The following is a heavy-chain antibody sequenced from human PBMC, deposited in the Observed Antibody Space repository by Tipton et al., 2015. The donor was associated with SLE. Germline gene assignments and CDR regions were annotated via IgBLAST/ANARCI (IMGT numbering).Heavy chain of an antibody. Sequence: TLSLTCAVYGGSFSGYYWSWIRQPPGKGLEWIGEINHSGSTNYNPSLKSRVTISVDTSKNQFSLKLSSVTAAGTAVYYCARARQQLDYFDYWGQGTLVTVSS. CDR3: ARARQQLDYFDY. CDR2: INHSGST. J-gene: IGHJ4*02. CDR1: GGSFSGYY. D-gene: IGHD6-13*01. V-gene: IGHV4-34*01.